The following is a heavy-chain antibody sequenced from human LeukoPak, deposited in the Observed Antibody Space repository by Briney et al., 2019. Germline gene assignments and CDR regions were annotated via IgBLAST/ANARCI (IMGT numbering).Heavy chain of an antibody. Sequence: GESLKISCAASGFAFSSYAMHWVRQAPGKGLEWVAVISYDGSNKYYADSVKGRFTISRDNSKNTLYLQMNSLRAEDTAVYYCASPGGYDFWSGPFDYWGQGTLVTVSS. J-gene: IGHJ4*02. CDR3: ASPGGYDFWSGPFDY. CDR1: GFAFSSYA. V-gene: IGHV3-30-3*01. D-gene: IGHD3-3*01. CDR2: ISYDGSNK.